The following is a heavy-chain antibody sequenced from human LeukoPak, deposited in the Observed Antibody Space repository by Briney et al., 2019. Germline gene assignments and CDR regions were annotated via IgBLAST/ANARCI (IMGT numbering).Heavy chain of an antibody. Sequence: GASVKVSCKASGGTFSSYDINWVRQATGQGLEWMGWMNPNSGNTGYAQRFQGRVTMTRNTSISTAYMELSSLRSEDTAVYYCARILAVAGRSPHFDYWGQGTLVTVSS. D-gene: IGHD6-19*01. V-gene: IGHV1-8*02. CDR1: GGTFSSYD. CDR2: MNPNSGNT. CDR3: ARILAVAGRSPHFDY. J-gene: IGHJ4*02.